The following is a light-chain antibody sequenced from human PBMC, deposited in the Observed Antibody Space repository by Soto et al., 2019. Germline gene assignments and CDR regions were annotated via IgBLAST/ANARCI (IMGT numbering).Light chain of an antibody. CDR2: AAS. CDR1: QGISNY. CDR3: QQYYSYPYT. J-gene: IGKJ2*01. Sequence: AIRMTQSPSSFSASTGDRVTITCRASQGISNYLAWYQQKPGKAPKLLIYAASTLQSGVPSRFSGSGSGTDFTLTISCLQSEDFATYYCQQYYSYPYTFCQGTKLEIK. V-gene: IGKV1-8*01.